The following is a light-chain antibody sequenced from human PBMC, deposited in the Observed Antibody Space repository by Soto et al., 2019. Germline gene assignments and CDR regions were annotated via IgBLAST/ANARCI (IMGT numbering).Light chain of an antibody. Sequence: EMVLTQSPGTLSLSPGERATLSCRASQSISSSYLAWYQQKPGQAPRLLIYGASSRATGIPDRFSGSGSGTDFTLTISRLEPEDFAVYYCQHYGSSLWTFGQGTKVESK. J-gene: IGKJ1*01. CDR1: QSISSSY. V-gene: IGKV3-20*01. CDR2: GAS. CDR3: QHYGSSLWT.